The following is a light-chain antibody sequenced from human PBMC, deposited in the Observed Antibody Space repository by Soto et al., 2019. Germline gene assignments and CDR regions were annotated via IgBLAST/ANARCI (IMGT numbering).Light chain of an antibody. V-gene: IGLV1-40*01. Sequence: QSVLTQSPSVSGAPGQRVTISCAGSSSNIGAGYDVHWYQQLPGTAPKLLIYGNSNRPSGVPDRFSGSKSGTSASLAITGLQAEDEADYYCQSYDSSPSGSVFGGGTKVTVL. CDR2: GNS. J-gene: IGLJ2*01. CDR3: QSYDSSPSGSV. CDR1: SSNIGAGYD.